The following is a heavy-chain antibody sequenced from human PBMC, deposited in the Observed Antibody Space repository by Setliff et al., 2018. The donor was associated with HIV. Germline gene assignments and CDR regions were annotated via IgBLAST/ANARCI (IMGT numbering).Heavy chain of an antibody. CDR3: ARDLGAFSSALYVTIGDY. D-gene: IGHD6-25*01. J-gene: IGHJ4*02. CDR2: SDAYNGAT. V-gene: IGHV1-18*01. Sequence: GGSVKVSCKASSYTFTSYGVSWVRQSPEQGLEWSGRSDAYNGATNYAQNLQDRATLTTDTSTNTGYMDVRNLSSDDTTVYFCARDLGAFSSALYVTIGDYWGPATLVTVSS. CDR1: SYTFTSYG.